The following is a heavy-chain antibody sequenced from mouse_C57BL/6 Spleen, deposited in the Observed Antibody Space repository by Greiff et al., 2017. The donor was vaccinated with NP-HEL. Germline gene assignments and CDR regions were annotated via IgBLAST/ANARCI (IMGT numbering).Heavy chain of an antibody. J-gene: IGHJ4*01. CDR2: ISAGGSYT. Sequence: EVKLVESGGGLVKPGGSLKLSCAASGFTFSSYAMSWVRQTPEKRLEWVATISAGGSYTYYPDNVKGRFTISRDNAKNNLYLQMSHLKSEDTAMDYCARDNYDYPYYAMDYWGQGTSVTVSS. D-gene: IGHD2-4*01. CDR1: GFTFSSYA. V-gene: IGHV5-4*01. CDR3: ARDNYDYPYYAMDY.